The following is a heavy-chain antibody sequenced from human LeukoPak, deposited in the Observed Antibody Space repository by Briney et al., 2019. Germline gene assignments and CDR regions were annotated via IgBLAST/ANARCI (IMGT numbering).Heavy chain of an antibody. CDR3: ARSTVTTGFDY. CDR1: GFTFSRYG. CDR2: IWYDGSNK. Sequence: GSLGLSCGASGFTFSRYGMDWGRQAPGKGVGGVAVIWYDGSNKYYADSVKGRFTISRDNSKNTLYLQMNSLRAEDTAVYYCARSTVTTGFDYWGQGTLVTVSS. V-gene: IGHV3-33*07. D-gene: IGHD4-17*01. J-gene: IGHJ4*02.